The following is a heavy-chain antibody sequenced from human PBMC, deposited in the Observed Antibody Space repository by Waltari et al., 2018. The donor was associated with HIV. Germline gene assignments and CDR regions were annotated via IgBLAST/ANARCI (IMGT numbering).Heavy chain of an antibody. D-gene: IGHD2-15*01. V-gene: IGHV4-39*07. CDR3: ARERYCSGGSCPFDY. J-gene: IGHJ4*02. Sequence: QLQLQASGPGLVKPSETLSLTCTVSGGSIRSSSYYWGWIRQPPGKGLEWIGSIYYSGSTYYNPSLKSRVTISVDTSKNQFSLKLSSVTAADTAVYYCARERYCSGGSCPFDYWGQGTLVTVSS. CDR2: IYYSGST. CDR1: GGSIRSSSYY.